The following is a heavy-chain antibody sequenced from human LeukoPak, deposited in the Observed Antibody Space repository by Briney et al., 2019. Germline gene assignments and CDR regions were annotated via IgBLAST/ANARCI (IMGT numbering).Heavy chain of an antibody. CDR1: GYTFTGYY. CDR2: INPNSGGT. CDR3: AREMREVVPAAISNWFDP. Sequence: ASVKVSCKASGYTFTGYYMHWVRQAPGQGLEWMGWINPNSGGTNYAQKFQGRVTMTRDTSISTAYMGLSRLRSDDTAVYYCAREMREVVPAAISNWFDPWAREPWSPSPQ. V-gene: IGHV1-2*02. D-gene: IGHD2-2*01. J-gene: IGHJ5*02.